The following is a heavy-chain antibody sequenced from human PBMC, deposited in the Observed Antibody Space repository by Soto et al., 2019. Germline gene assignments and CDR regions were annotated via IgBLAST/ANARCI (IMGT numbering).Heavy chain of an antibody. J-gene: IGHJ5*02. Sequence: GGSLRLSCAASGFTFSSYTIHWVRQAPGKGLEWVTVISYDGTNQYYADSVKGRFTISRDNAKDTLYLQMNSLRAEDTAVYYCAKWLEPWGQGTLVTVSS. D-gene: IGHD6-19*01. CDR1: GFTFSSYT. V-gene: IGHV3-30-3*01. CDR3: AKWLEP. CDR2: ISYDGTNQ.